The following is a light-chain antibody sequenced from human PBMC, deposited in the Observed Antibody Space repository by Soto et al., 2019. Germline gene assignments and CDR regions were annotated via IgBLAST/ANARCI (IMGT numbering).Light chain of an antibody. J-gene: IGLJ2*01. V-gene: IGLV2-14*01. CDR3: SSYTSSSTLVV. CDR1: SGDIGGYNY. Sequence: QSVLTQPASVSGSPGQSIPISCTGTSGDIGGYNYVSWYQQHPGKAPKLMIYDVSNRPSGVSNRFSGSKSGNTASLTISGLQAEDEADYYCSSYTSSSTLVVFGGGTKVTVL. CDR2: DVS.